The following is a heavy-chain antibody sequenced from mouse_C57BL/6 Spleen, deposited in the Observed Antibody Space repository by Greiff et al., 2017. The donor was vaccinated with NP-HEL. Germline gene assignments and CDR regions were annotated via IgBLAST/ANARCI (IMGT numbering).Heavy chain of an antibody. CDR3: TKAQATDYYAMDY. Sequence: EVKLEESGAELVRPGASVKLSCTASGFNIKDYYMHWVKQRPEQGLEWIGRIDPEDGDTEYAPKFQGKATMTADTSSNTAYLQLSSLTSEDTAVYYCTKAQATDYYAMDYWGQGTSVTVSS. D-gene: IGHD3-2*02. CDR1: GFNIKDYY. V-gene: IGHV14-1*01. CDR2: IDPEDGDT. J-gene: IGHJ4*01.